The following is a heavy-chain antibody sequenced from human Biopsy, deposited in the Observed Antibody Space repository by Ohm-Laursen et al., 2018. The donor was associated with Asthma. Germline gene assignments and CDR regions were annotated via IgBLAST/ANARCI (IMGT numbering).Heavy chain of an antibody. Sequence: SVKVSCKSLGGTFNTYVIGWVRQAPGQGLEWMGGINSVFGTTTYPQKFQDRVTITADDSTSTVYMELSSLRSEDTAGYYCARKAGSCISRTCYSLDFWGQRTLVTVSS. CDR1: GGTFNTYV. V-gene: IGHV1-69*13. J-gene: IGHJ4*02. CDR3: ARKAGSCISRTCYSLDF. CDR2: INSVFGTT. D-gene: IGHD2-2*01.